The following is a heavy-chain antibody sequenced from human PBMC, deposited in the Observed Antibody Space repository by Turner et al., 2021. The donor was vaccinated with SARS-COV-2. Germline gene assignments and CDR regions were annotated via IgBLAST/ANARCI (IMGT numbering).Heavy chain of an antibody. Sequence: VQWVQYGAKVEKLGSSVRVSCPASGCTFSSNAISWVRQAPGQGLGWMGGIIPIYSTANSAQNFQVIVTVTADESTSTSYMELSSLRSEETADYYCASGSQHQPIDYWGQGTTVTVSS. CDR3: ASGSQHQPIDY. J-gene: IGHJ4*02. CDR1: GCTFSSNA. D-gene: IGHD2-2*01. V-gene: IGHV1-69*01. CDR2: IIPIYSTA.